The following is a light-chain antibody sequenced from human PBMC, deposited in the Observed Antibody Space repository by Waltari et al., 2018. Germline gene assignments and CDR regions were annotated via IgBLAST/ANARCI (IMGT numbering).Light chain of an antibody. V-gene: IGKV3-20*01. Sequence: EIVLTQSPGPLSLSPGERATLSCRASQSVSSSYLAWYQQKPGQAPSLLSYGASSRATGVPDRFSGSGSGTDFTLTISRLEPEDFAVYYCQQYGNSVVTFGQGTKVEIK. CDR3: QQYGNSVVT. J-gene: IGKJ1*01. CDR1: QSVSSSY. CDR2: GAS.